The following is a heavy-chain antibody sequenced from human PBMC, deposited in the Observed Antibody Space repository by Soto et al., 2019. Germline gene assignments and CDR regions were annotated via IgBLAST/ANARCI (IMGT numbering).Heavy chain of an antibody. CDR1: GYTLTHYY. D-gene: IGHD2-8*01. Sequence: QVQLVQSGAEVKKPGASVKVSCKASGYTLTHYYIHWVRQAPGQGLEWMGMINPSGGSTDYAQKFQGRVTMTTDTSTTTVYMELSSLRSDDTAVYYCARPPFPGCINGVCYPCDHWGQGTLVTVSS. V-gene: IGHV1-46*01. CDR2: INPSGGST. CDR3: ARPPFPGCINGVCYPCDH. J-gene: IGHJ4*02.